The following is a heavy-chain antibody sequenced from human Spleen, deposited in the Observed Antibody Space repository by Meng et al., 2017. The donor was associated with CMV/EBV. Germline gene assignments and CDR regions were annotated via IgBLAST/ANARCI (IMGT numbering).Heavy chain of an antibody. CDR3: TRHVSGRPRY. V-gene: IGHV3-73*01. CDR2: IRNKTNNYAT. CDR1: GFISSGSS. D-gene: IGHD1-14*01. J-gene: IGHJ4*02. Sequence: GESLKISCAASGFISSGSSMHWVRQASGKGLEWVGRIRNKTNNYATAYAASVKGRFTVSRDDSKNTVYLQMSSLKTEDTALYYCTRHVSGRPRYWGQGTRVTVSS.